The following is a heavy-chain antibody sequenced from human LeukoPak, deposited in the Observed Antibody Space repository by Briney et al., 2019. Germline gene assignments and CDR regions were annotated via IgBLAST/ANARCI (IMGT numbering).Heavy chain of an antibody. J-gene: IGHJ4*02. CDR1: GYTFTGYY. CDR2: INPNSGGT. Sequence: ASVKVSCKASGYTFTGYYMHWVRQAPGQGLEWMGWINPNSGGTNYAQKFQGRVTMTRDTSISTAYMELSSLRSEDTAVYYCARHYGGRPFEYWGQGTLVTVSS. D-gene: IGHD4-23*01. V-gene: IGHV1-2*02. CDR3: ARHYGGRPFEY.